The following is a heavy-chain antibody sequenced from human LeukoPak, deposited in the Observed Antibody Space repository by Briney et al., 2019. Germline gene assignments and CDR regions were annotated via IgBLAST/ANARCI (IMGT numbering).Heavy chain of an antibody. D-gene: IGHD3-16*02. Sequence: SETLSLTCAVYGGSFSGYYWSWIRQPPGKGLEWIGEINHSGSTNYNPPLKSRVTISVDTSKNQFSLKLSSVTAADTAVYYCARQPTTYYDYVWGSYRYDYFDYWGQGTLVTVSS. CDR1: GGSFSGYY. CDR3: ARQPTTYYDYVWGSYRYDYFDY. V-gene: IGHV4-34*01. J-gene: IGHJ4*02. CDR2: INHSGST.